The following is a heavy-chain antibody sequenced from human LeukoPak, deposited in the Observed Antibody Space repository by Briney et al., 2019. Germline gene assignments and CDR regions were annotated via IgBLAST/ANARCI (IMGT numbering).Heavy chain of an antibody. V-gene: IGHV1-46*01. CDR2: INPSGGST. CDR1: GYTFTSHH. CDR3: AREPPATGYYDY. J-gene: IGHJ4*02. Sequence: RASVKVSCKASGYTFTSHHIHWVRQAPGQGHEWMGIINPSGGSTNYGQKFQGRVTMTRDMSTSTVYMELSSLRSDDTAVYFCAREPPATGYYDYWGQGTLVTVSS. D-gene: IGHD3-9*01.